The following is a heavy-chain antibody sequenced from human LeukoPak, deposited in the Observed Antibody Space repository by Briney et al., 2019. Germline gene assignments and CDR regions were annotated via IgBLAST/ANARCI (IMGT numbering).Heavy chain of an antibody. D-gene: IGHD3-9*01. CDR2: ISSSSSTI. V-gene: IGHV3-48*04. J-gene: IGHJ5*02. Sequence: GGSLRLSCAASGFTFSSYSMNWVRQAPGKGLEWVSYISSSSSTIYYADSVKGRFTISRDNAKNSLYLQMNSLRAEDTAVYYCARGSLAILTGYSPWGQGTLVTVSS. CDR1: GFTFSSYS. CDR3: ARGSLAILTGYSP.